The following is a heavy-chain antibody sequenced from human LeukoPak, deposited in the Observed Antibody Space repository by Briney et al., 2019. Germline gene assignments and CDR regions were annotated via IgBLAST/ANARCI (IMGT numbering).Heavy chain of an antibody. Sequence: PGGSLRLSCAASGFTFSSYSMNWVCQAPGKGLEWIGEINHSGSTNYNPSLKSRVTISVDTSKNQFSLKLSSVTAADTAVYYCARGSSSWFYYFDYWGQGTLVTVSS. CDR3: ARGSSSWFYYFDY. J-gene: IGHJ4*02. D-gene: IGHD6-13*01. CDR1: GFTFSSYS. V-gene: IGHV4-34*01. CDR2: INHSGST.